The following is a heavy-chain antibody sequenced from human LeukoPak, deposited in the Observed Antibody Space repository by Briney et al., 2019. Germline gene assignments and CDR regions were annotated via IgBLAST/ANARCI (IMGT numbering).Heavy chain of an antibody. V-gene: IGHV1-18*01. CDR1: GYTFTSYG. CDR3: ARDLDTPGSGENWFDP. CDR2: ISAYNGNT. Sequence: ASVKVSCKASGYTFTSYGISWVRQAPGQGLEWMGWISAYNGNTNYAQKLQGRVTMTTDTSTSTAYMELRSLRSDDTAVYYCARDLDTPGSGENWFDPWGQGTLVTVSS. J-gene: IGHJ5*02. D-gene: IGHD5-18*01.